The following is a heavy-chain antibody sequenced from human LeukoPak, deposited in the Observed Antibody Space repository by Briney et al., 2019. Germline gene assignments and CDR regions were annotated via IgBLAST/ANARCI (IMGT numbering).Heavy chain of an antibody. J-gene: IGHJ4*02. Sequence: GGSLRLSCAASGFTFDDYGMSWVRQAPGKGLEWVSGINWNGGSTGYADSVKGRFTISRDNAKNSLYLQMNSLRAEDTAVYYCAKDKQQLVGPFDYWGQGTLVTVSS. CDR2: INWNGGST. CDR1: GFTFDDYG. CDR3: AKDKQQLVGPFDY. D-gene: IGHD6-13*01. V-gene: IGHV3-20*04.